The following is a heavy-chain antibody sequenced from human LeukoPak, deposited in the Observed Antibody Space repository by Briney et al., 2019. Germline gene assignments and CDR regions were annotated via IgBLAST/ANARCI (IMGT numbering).Heavy chain of an antibody. CDR3: AREGTVTLAHDAFDI. V-gene: IGHV4-4*07. D-gene: IGHD4-17*01. Sequence: SETLSLTCTVSGGSLSSYYWSWIRQPAGKGLEWIGRIYTSGSTNYNPSLKSRVTMSVDTSKNQFSLKLSSVTAADTAVYYCAREGTVTLAHDAFDIWGQGTMVTVSS. CDR1: GGSLSSYY. J-gene: IGHJ3*02. CDR2: IYTSGST.